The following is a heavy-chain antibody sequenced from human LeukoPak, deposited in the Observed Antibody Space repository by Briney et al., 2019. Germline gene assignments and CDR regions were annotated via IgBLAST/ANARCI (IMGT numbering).Heavy chain of an antibody. CDR1: GFTFSRYG. J-gene: IGHJ4*02. V-gene: IGHV3-30*18. D-gene: IGHD3-22*01. CDR2: ISYDGSNK. Sequence: GGSLRLSCAASGFTFSRYGMHWVRQAPGKGLEWVAVISYDGSNKYYADSVKGRFTISRDNSKNTLYLQMNSLRAEDTAVYYCAKDMDYYDSSNFDYWGQGTLVTVSS. CDR3: AKDMDYYDSSNFDY.